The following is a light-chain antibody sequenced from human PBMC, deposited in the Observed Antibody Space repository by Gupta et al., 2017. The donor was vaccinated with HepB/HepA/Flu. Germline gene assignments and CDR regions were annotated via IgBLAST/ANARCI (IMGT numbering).Light chain of an antibody. CDR2: RNN. CDR3: SAWDRSRSAWV. Sequence: QAGLTQPPSVSKGLTQTATLTCTGNSNNVGNQGAAWLQQHQGHPPKLLSYRNNNRPSGISERFSASRSGNTASLTITGLQPEDEADYYCSAWDRSRSAWVFGGGTKLTVL. CDR1: SNNVGNQG. J-gene: IGLJ3*02. V-gene: IGLV10-54*04.